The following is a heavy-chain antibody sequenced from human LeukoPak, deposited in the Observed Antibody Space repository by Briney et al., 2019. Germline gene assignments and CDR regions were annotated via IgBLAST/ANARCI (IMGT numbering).Heavy chain of an antibody. CDR1: GYTFTSYG. Sequence: ASVKVSCKASGYTFTSYGISWVRQAPGQGLEWMGWISAYNGNTNYAQKLQGRVTMTTDTSTSTAYMELRSLRSDDTAVDYCARESDYGDSNWFDPWGQGTLVTVSS. D-gene: IGHD4-17*01. J-gene: IGHJ5*02. CDR2: ISAYNGNT. V-gene: IGHV1-18*04. CDR3: ARESDYGDSNWFDP.